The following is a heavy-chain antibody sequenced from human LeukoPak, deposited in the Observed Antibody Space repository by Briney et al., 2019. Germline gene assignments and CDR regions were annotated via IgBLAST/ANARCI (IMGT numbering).Heavy chain of an antibody. CDR3: ARDQSKYYYDSSGYYYYPLFDY. CDR1: GYTFTGYY. D-gene: IGHD3-22*01. CDR2: INPNSGGT. Sequence: ASVKVSCKASGYTFTGYYMHWVRQAPRQGLEWMGLINPNSGGTNYAQKFQGRVTMTRDTSISTAYMELSRLRSDDTAVYYCARDQSKYYYDSSGYYYYPLFDYWGQGTLVTVSS. J-gene: IGHJ4*02. V-gene: IGHV1-2*02.